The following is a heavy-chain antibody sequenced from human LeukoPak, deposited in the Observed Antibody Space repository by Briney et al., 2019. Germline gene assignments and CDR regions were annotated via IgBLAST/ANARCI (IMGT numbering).Heavy chain of an antibody. CDR3: ARGESSGYPHLDY. V-gene: IGHV4-59*08. J-gene: IGHJ4*02. Sequence: PSETLSLTCTVSGGSISSYYWSWIRQPPGKGLEWIGYIYYSGSTNYNPSLKSRVTISVDTSKNQFSLKLSSVTAADTAVYYCARGESSGYPHLDYWGQGTLVTVSS. D-gene: IGHD3-22*01. CDR2: IYYSGST. CDR1: GGSISSYY.